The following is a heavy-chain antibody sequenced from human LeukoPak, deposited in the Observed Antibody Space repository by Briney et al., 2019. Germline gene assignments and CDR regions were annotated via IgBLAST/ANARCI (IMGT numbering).Heavy chain of an antibody. CDR3: AELGITMIGGV. J-gene: IGHJ6*04. CDR2: IYGGGST. Sequence: GNSLRLSCAASGFTVSSNYMSWVRQAPGKGLEWVSVIYGGGSTYYADSVKGRFTMSRDNSKNTLYLQMNSLRAEDTAVYYCAELGITMIGGVWGKGTTVTISS. V-gene: IGHV3-53*01. D-gene: IGHD3-10*02. CDR1: GFTVSSNY.